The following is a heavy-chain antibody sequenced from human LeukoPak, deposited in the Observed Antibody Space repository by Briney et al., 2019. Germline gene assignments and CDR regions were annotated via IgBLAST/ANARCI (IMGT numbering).Heavy chain of an antibody. J-gene: IGHJ4*02. V-gene: IGHV3-23*01. Sequence: GGSLRLSCSTSGFTLSTNAMSWVRQAPGKGLEWISGISGSGASTYYADSVKGRFTISRDDSRNTLYLQMNSLRGDDTAVYYCAKDVGKWESLHFFDYWGQGTLVTVSS. CDR3: AKDVGKWESLHFFDY. D-gene: IGHD1-26*01. CDR1: GFTLSTNA. CDR2: ISGSGAST.